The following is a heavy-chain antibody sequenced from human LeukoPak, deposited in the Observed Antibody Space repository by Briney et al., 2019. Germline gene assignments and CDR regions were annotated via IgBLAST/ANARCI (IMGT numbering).Heavy chain of an antibody. J-gene: IGHJ6*03. CDR1: GGSISSYY. CDR2: IYYSGST. CDR3: ARGGSWYGFAYYYYMDV. D-gene: IGHD6-13*01. Sequence: SEILSLTCTVSGGSISSYYWSWIRQPPGKGLEWIGYIYYSGSTNYNPSLKSRVTISVDTSKNQFSLKLSSVTAADTAVYYCARGGSWYGFAYYYYMDVWGKGTTVTISS. V-gene: IGHV4-59*01.